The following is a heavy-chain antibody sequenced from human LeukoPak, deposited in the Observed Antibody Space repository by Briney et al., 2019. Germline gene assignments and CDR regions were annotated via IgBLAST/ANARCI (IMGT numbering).Heavy chain of an antibody. CDR3: ATALLRASTYMDV. D-gene: IGHD1-1*01. V-gene: IGHV3-23*01. CDR1: GFTFRTYA. J-gene: IGHJ6*03. CDR2: IGVSGST. Sequence: GGSLRLSSAASGFTFRTYAMNWVRQAPGKGLEWVSGIGVSGSTYYADSVKGRFTISRDNSKNTLYLQINSLRVEDTAVYYCATALLRASTYMDVWGKGTTVTVSS.